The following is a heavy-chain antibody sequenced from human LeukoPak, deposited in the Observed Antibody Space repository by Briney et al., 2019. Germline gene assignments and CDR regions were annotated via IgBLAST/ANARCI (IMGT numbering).Heavy chain of an antibody. V-gene: IGHV4-59*06. Sequence: SETLSLTCTVSGGSISSYYWSWIRQPPGKGLEWIGYIYHSGSTYYNPSLESRVTISVDTSRNQFPLKLNSVTAADTAVYYCAIDRSGYYHFDYWGQGTLVTVSS. CDR2: IYHSGST. D-gene: IGHD3-22*01. CDR3: AIDRSGYYHFDY. J-gene: IGHJ4*02. CDR1: GGSISSYY.